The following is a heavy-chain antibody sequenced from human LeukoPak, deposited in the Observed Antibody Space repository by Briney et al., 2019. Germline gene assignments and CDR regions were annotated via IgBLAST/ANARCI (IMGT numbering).Heavy chain of an antibody. CDR2: INHSGST. CDR1: GGSFSGYY. V-gene: IGHV4-34*01. CDR3: ARGGYDFWSGYYINY. Sequence: PSETLSLTCAVYGGSFSGYYWSWIRQPPGKGLEWIGEINHSGSTNYNPSLKSRVTISVDTSKNQFSLKLSSVTAADTAVYYCARGGYDFWSGYYINYWGQGTLVTVSS. D-gene: IGHD3-3*01. J-gene: IGHJ4*02.